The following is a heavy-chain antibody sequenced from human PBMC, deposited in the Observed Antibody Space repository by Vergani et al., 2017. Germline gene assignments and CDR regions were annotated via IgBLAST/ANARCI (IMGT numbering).Heavy chain of an antibody. Sequence: EVQLVESGGGLIQPGGSLRLSCAASGFTVSSNYMSWVRQAPGKGLEWVSVIYSGGSTYYSDSVKGRFTISRDNSKNTLYLQMNSLRAEDTAVYYWARDFTGDCSGGSCYSGGFDYWGQGTLVTVSS. J-gene: IGHJ4*02. CDR2: IYSGGST. D-gene: IGHD2-15*01. V-gene: IGHV3-53*01. CDR3: ARDFTGDCSGGSCYSGGFDY. CDR1: GFTVSSNY.